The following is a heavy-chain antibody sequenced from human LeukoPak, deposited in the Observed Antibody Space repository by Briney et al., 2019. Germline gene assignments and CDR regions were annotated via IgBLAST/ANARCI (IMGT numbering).Heavy chain of an antibody. CDR1: GFTFSNYF. V-gene: IGHV3-11*01. D-gene: IGHD2-15*01. CDR2: ISRSGSTK. CDR3: ARVLRYCSGGNCFSGGLGYMDV. Sequence: PGGSLTLSCAASGFTFSNYFMSWIRQAPGKGLEWVSSISRSGSTKYYADSVRGRFTTSRDNAKNSLFLQMNSLRAEDTAVYYCARVLRYCSGGNCFSGGLGYMDVWGKGTTVTISS. J-gene: IGHJ6*03.